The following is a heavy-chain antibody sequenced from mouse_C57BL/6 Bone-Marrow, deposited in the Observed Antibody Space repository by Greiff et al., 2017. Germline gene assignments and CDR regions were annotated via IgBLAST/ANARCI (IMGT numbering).Heavy chain of an antibody. CDR1: GFNIKDDY. CDR2: IDPENGDT. CDR3: TTLLYGNYVDY. V-gene: IGHV14-4*01. D-gene: IGHD2-1*01. Sequence: EVQLQQSGAELVRPGASVKLSCTASGFNIKDDYMHWVKQRPEQGLEWIGWIDPENGDTEYASKFQGKATITADTSSNTAYLQLSSLTSEDTAVYYCTTLLYGNYVDYWGQGTTLTVSS. J-gene: IGHJ2*01.